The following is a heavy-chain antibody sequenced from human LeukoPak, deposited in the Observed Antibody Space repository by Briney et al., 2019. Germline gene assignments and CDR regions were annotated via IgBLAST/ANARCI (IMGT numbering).Heavy chain of an antibody. CDR1: GFTFSNYD. J-gene: IGHJ4*02. CDR3: AKGHVGALWGYFDY. V-gene: IGHV3-30*18. Sequence: PGRSLRLSCAASGFTFSNYDMHWVRQAPGERLEWVAVTSTDGSNKYYADSVKGRFTISRDNSKNTLYLQMDSLRAEDTAVYYCAKGHVGALWGYFDYWGQGTLVTVSS. CDR2: TSTDGSNK. D-gene: IGHD1-26*01.